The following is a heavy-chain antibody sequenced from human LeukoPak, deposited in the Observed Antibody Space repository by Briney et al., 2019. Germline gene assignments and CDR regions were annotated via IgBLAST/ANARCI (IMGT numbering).Heavy chain of an antibody. Sequence: PSETLSLTCTVSGYSISTGYYWDWIRQPPGKGLEWIGTFYHGGSTYYNPSLKSRVTMSVDTSKNQFSLKLSSVTAADTAVYYCARAALYSGYDEFDYWGQGTLVTVSS. D-gene: IGHD5-12*01. V-gene: IGHV4-38-2*02. CDR3: ARAALYSGYDEFDY. J-gene: IGHJ4*02. CDR2: FYHGGST. CDR1: GYSISTGYY.